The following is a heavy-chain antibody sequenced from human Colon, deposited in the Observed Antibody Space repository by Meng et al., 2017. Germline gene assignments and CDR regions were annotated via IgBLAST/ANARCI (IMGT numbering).Heavy chain of an antibody. CDR1: GESISTFY. V-gene: IGHV4-34*01. CDR3: ANIRDRSFSDS. Sequence: QVQLQQWGAGRFDPSETLSLTCAVYGESISTFYWAWIRQSPGKGLEWIGEINHAGTAYYNPSLKSRVTLSIDTSRNQFSLNLRSVTAADTAVYYCANIRDRSFSDSWGQGTLVTVSS. CDR2: INHAGTA. D-gene: IGHD1-26*01. J-gene: IGHJ4*02.